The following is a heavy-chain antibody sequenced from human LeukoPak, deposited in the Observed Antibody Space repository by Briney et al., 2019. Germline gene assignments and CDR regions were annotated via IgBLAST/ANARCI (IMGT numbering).Heavy chain of an antibody. CDR3: AKGNWGGEYIFNL. J-gene: IGHJ4*02. V-gene: IGHV3-23*01. CDR1: GFTFSTYC. CDR2: ISGPGDST. D-gene: IGHD7-27*01. Sequence: GGSLRLSCAASGFTFSTYCMSWVRQAPGKGLEWVSGISGPGDSTPYADSVKGRFTISRDNSKNMVFLQMNSLRAEDTAVYYCAKGNWGGEYIFNLWGQGTLVTVSS.